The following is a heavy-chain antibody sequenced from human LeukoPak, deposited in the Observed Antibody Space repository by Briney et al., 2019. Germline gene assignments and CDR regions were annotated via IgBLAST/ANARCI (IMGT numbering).Heavy chain of an antibody. D-gene: IGHD5-24*01. Sequence: SETLSLTCAVYGGSFSGYYWGWIRQPPGKGLEWIGEINHSGSTNYNPSLKSRVTISVDTSKNQFSLKLSSVTAADTAVYYCASGRWPLNYWGQGTLVTVSS. CDR2: INHSGST. V-gene: IGHV4-34*01. CDR1: GGSFSGYY. J-gene: IGHJ4*02. CDR3: ASGRWPLNY.